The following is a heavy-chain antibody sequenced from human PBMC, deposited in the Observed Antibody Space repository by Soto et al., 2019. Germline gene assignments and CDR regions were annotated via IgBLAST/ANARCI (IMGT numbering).Heavy chain of an antibody. V-gene: IGHV4-59*01. J-gene: IGHJ6*02. CDR1: CGSISSYY. Sequence: SETLSLTCTVSCGSISSYYWSWIRQPPGKGLEWIAYIYYDGSTNYNPSLKIRVTISVDTSKNRFSLTLRSVTAADTAMYYCARGSKRGYSYGLDVWGQGTTVTVSS. CDR2: IYYDGST. CDR3: ARGSKRGYSYGLDV. D-gene: IGHD5-18*01.